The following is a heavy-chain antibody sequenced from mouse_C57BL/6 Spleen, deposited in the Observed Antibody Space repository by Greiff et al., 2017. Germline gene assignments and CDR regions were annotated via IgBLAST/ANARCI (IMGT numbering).Heavy chain of an antibody. J-gene: IGHJ4*01. CDR1: GYTFTEYT. V-gene: IGHV1-62-2*01. D-gene: IGHD1-1*01. Sequence: QVQLQQSGAELVKPGASVKLSCKASGYTFTEYTIHWVKQRSGQGLEWIGWFYPGSDSIKYNEKFKDKATLTADKSSSTGYIELSRLTSEDSAVYFCARHEDYYGSNYAMDYWGQGTSVTGSS. CDR2: FYPGSDSI. CDR3: ARHEDYYGSNYAMDY.